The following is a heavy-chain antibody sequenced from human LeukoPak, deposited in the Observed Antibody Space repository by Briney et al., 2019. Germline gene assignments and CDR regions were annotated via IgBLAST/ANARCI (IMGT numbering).Heavy chain of an antibody. J-gene: IGHJ4*02. V-gene: IGHV5-51*01. Sequence: KYGESLKISCKGSGYSFTNYWIGWVRQMPGKGLEWMGIIYPSDSETRYSPSFQGQVTISADKSISTAYLQWSSLKASDTAMYYCARGIVSSDFDKWGQGTLVTVSS. CDR1: GYSFTNYW. CDR2: IYPSDSET. CDR3: ARGIVSSDFDK. D-gene: IGHD3-22*01.